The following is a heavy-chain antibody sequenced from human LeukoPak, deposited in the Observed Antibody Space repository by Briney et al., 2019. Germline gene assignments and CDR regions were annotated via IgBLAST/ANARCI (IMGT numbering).Heavy chain of an antibody. V-gene: IGHV3-21*01. J-gene: IGHJ4*02. CDR3: ARRRGYCSGGSCYSRQDY. CDR1: GFTFSTYS. CDR2: IESSSSYI. Sequence: GGSLRLSCTAYGFTFSTYSMNWVRQSPGKGLEWVSSIESSSSYIYYADSVKGRFTISRDNARNSLYLVMNSLRAEDTAVYYCARRRGYCSGGSCYSRQDYWGQGTLVTVSS. D-gene: IGHD2-15*01.